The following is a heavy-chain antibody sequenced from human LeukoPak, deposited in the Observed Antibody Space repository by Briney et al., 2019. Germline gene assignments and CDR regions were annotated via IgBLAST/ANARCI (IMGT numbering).Heavy chain of an antibody. CDR3: ARGSYPGWYNGEFYY. V-gene: IGHV4-39*07. CDR2: IYYTGST. CDR1: GVSISSSSYY. D-gene: IGHD6-19*01. Sequence: SETLSLTCTVSGVSISSSSYYWGWIRQPPGKGLEWIGNIYYTGSTYYNPSLKSRVTISVDTSTNQFFLKLSSVTAADTAIYYCARGSYPGWYNGEFYYWVQGTLVTVSS. J-gene: IGHJ4*02.